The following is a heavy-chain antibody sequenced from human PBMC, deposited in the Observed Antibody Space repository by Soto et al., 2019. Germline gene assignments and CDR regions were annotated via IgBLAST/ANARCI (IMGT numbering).Heavy chain of an antibody. CDR3: ARGGASSLPFDY. Sequence: PSETLSLTCSVSGGSINPYYWSWIRQPPGKRMEWIGSIYYSGATNYNSSVESRVTISVDTSRDQFSLKLRSVTAADTAVYYCARGGASSLPFDYWGQGTLVTVSS. CDR2: IYYSGAT. J-gene: IGHJ4*02. D-gene: IGHD6-13*01. CDR1: GGSINPYY. V-gene: IGHV4-59*01.